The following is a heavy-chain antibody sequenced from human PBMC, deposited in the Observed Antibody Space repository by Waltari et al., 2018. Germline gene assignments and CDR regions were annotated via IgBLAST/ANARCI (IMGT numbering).Heavy chain of an antibody. D-gene: IGHD6-19*01. CDR2: IKQDASEK. V-gene: IGHV3-7*01. CDR3: AASVGVAPNY. J-gene: IGHJ4*01. CDR1: GFTFNNYW. Sequence: EVQLVESGGGLVQPGGSLRLSCAASGFTFNNYWMTWVRQAPGKGLEWVANIKQDASEKYYVDSVKGRFTSSRDNTKNSLYLQMNSLRAEDTAVYYCAASVGVAPNYWGHGTLVTVSS.